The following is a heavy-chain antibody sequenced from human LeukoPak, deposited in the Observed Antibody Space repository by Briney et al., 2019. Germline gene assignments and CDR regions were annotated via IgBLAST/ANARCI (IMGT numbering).Heavy chain of an antibody. D-gene: IGHD3-16*01. J-gene: IGHJ3*02. CDR3: AISGGGFNAGAFDI. CDR2: IGTAGDT. CDR1: GFTFSSYD. V-gene: IGHV3-13*01. Sequence: GGSLRLSCAASGFTFSSYDMHWVRQATGKGLEWVSAIGTAGDTYYPGSVKGRFTISRKNAKNSLYLQMNSLRAEDTAVYYCAISGGGFNAGAFDIWGQGTMVTVSS.